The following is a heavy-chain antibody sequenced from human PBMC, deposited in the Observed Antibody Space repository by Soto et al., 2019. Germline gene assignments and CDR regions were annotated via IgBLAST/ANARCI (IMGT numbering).Heavy chain of an antibody. J-gene: IGHJ6*03. CDR3: ARDRGVVPPVAGNTHYYYYMDV. CDR2: ISAYNGNT. CDR1: GYSFTNYG. V-gene: IGHV1-18*01. D-gene: IGHD6-19*01. Sequence: QDQLVQSGVEVKKPGASVKVSCKASGYSFTNYGITWVRQAPAQGFEWMGWISAYNGNTNYAQKFQGRVTMTTDASTSTAYLELRSLRSDDTAVYYCARDRGVVPPVAGNTHYYYYMDVWGKGTTVTVSS.